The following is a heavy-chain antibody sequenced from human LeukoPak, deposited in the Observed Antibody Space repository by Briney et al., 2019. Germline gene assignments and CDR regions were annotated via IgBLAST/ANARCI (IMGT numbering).Heavy chain of an antibody. J-gene: IGHJ4*02. CDR1: GFTFSSYS. Sequence: PGGSLRLSCAASGFTFSSYSMNWVRQAPGKGLEWVSAISGSGGSTYYADSVKGRFTISRDNSKNTLYLQMNSLRAEDTAVYYCAKDDYCSGGSCHYWGQGTLVTVSS. CDR2: ISGSGGST. V-gene: IGHV3-23*01. CDR3: AKDDYCSGGSCHY. D-gene: IGHD2-15*01.